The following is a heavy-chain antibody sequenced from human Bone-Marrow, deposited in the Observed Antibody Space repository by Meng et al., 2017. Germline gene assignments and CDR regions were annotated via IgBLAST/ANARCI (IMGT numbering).Heavy chain of an antibody. J-gene: IGHJ3*01. CDR1: GFTFSRFW. CDR2: IKSDGSGT. V-gene: IGHV3-74*03. D-gene: IGHD3-16*01. CDR3: VRADISLGYDAFDV. Sequence: GESLKISCAASGFTFSRFWMHWVRQGPGQGLVWVSRIKSDGSGTTHADAVRGRFTISRDNAKSTLYLRMNSLRAEDTALYYCVRADISLGYDAFDVWGRGTMVTVSS.